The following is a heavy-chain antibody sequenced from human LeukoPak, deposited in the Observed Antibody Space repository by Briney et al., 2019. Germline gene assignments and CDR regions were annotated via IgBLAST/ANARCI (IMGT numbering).Heavy chain of an antibody. J-gene: IGHJ4*02. CDR1: GFTFSSYG. Sequence: GGTLRLSCAASGFTFSSYGMSWVRQAPGKGLEWVSAISGSGGSTYYADSVKGRFTISRDNSKNTLFLQMNSLRAEDTAVYYCARDWFHAIDYWGQGTLVTVSS. CDR2: ISGSGGST. D-gene: IGHD2/OR15-2a*01. CDR3: ARDWFHAIDY. V-gene: IGHV3-23*01.